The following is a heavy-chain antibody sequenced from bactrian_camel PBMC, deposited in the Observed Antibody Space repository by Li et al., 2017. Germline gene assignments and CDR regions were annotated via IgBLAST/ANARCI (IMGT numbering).Heavy chain of an antibody. CDR3: AGEADRRFRLPCYLTADFGF. CDR2: LRVVAGRT. CDR1: YFPYDTSNC. Sequence: HVQLVESGGDSVQVGGSLRLSCDAAYFPYDTSNCMAWFRQAPGKEREGVASLRVVAGRTYYADSVKGRFTISEDGAKNTVYLQMNSLKPEDTAMYYCAGEADRRFRLPCYLTADFGFWGQGTQVTVS. J-gene: IGHJ6*01. D-gene: IGHD3*01. V-gene: IGHV3S63*01.